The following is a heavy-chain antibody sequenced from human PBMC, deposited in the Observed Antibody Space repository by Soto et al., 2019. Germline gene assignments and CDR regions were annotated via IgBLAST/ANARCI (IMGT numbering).Heavy chain of an antibody. D-gene: IGHD3-22*01. CDR3: AKAGYYDSSGYSGYFQH. CDR1: GFTFSSYG. V-gene: IGHV3-30*18. Sequence: QVQLVESGGGVVQPGRSLRLSCAASGFTFSSYGMHWVRQAPGKGLEWVAVISYDGSNKYYADSVKGRFTISRDNFKNTLYLQMNSLRAEDTAVYYCAKAGYYDSSGYSGYFQHWGQGTLVTVSS. CDR2: ISYDGSNK. J-gene: IGHJ1*01.